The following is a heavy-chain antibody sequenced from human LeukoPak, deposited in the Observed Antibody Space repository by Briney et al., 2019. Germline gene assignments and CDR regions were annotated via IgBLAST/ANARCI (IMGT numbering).Heavy chain of an antibody. Sequence: SETLSLTCTVSGGSISSYYWSWIRQPPGKGLEWIGDIYYSGSTNYNPSLKSRVTISVDTSKNQFSLKLSSVTAADTAVYYCARATTVTTLDYYYGMDVWGQGTTVTVSS. CDR1: GGSISSYY. CDR2: IYYSGST. V-gene: IGHV4-59*08. J-gene: IGHJ6*02. CDR3: ARATTVTTLDYYYGMDV. D-gene: IGHD4-17*01.